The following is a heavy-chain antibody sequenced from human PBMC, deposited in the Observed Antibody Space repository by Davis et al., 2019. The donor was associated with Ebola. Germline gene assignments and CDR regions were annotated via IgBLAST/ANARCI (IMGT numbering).Heavy chain of an antibody. D-gene: IGHD4-17*01. V-gene: IGHV3-53*01. CDR3: ASYGAKLGGN. J-gene: IGHJ4*02. CDR2: IYSGGST. CDR1: GFTVSSNY. Sequence: GESLKISCAASGFTVSSNYMSWVRQAPGKGLEWVSVIYSGGSTYYADSVKGRFTISRDNSKNTLYLQMNSLRAEDTAVYYCASYGAKLGGNWGQGTLVTVSS.